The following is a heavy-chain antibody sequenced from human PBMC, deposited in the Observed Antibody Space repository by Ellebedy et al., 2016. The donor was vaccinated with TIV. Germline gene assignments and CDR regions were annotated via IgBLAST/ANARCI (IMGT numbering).Heavy chain of an antibody. CDR1: GYSFTTYW. V-gene: IGHV5-51*01. CDR2: IYPGDSDT. J-gene: IGHJ6*02. CDR3: ARLAAGLYYYYYGMDV. D-gene: IGHD6-19*01. Sequence: GESLKISCKGSGYSFTTYWIGWVRQMSGKGLEWMGIIYPGDSDTRYSPSFQGQVTISADKSISTAYLQWSSLKASDTAMYYCARLAAGLYYYYYGMDVWGQGTAVTVSS.